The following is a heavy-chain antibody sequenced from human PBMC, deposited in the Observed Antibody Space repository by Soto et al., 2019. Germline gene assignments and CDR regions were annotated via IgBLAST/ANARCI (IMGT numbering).Heavy chain of an antibody. D-gene: IGHD3-16*02. CDR2: ISYDGNNK. Sequence: QVQLVESGGGVVQPGESLRLSCAASGFTFSSYGMHWVRQAQGKGLEWVTFISYDGNNKHYADSVKGRVTVSRDNSKNTQYLQMNSLRAEDTAVYFCAKALGELSPESFDYWGRGTLVTVSS. V-gene: IGHV3-30*18. J-gene: IGHJ4*02. CDR1: GFTFSSYG. CDR3: AKALGELSPESFDY.